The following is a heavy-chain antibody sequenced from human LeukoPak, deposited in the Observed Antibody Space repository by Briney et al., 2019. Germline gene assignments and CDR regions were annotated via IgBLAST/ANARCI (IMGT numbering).Heavy chain of an antibody. Sequence: GGSLRLSCAASGFTFSSYEMNWVRQAPGKGLEWVSYISSSGSTIYYADSVKGRFTISRDNAKNSLYLQMNSLRAEDTAVYYCAGWWSAGYYYMDVWAKGPRSPSP. CDR3: AGWWSAGYYYMDV. D-gene: IGHD2-15*01. CDR2: ISSSGSTI. J-gene: IGHJ6*03. V-gene: IGHV3-48*03. CDR1: GFTFSSYE.